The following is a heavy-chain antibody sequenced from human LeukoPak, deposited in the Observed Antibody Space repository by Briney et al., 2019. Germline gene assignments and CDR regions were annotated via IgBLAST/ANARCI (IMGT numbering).Heavy chain of an antibody. Sequence: SETLSLTCAVYGGSFSGYYWSWIRQPPGKGLEWIGEINHSGSTNYNPSLKSRVTISVDTSKNQFSLKLSSVTAADTAVYYCARGIVVVPAAQHWFGPWGQGTLVTVSS. V-gene: IGHV4-34*01. CDR2: INHSGST. CDR1: GGSFSGYY. D-gene: IGHD2-2*01. J-gene: IGHJ5*02. CDR3: ARGIVVVPAAQHWFGP.